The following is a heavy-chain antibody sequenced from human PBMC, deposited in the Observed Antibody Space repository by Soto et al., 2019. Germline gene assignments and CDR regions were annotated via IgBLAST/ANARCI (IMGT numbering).Heavy chain of an antibody. D-gene: IGHD6-13*01. J-gene: IGHJ4*02. V-gene: IGHV1-69*06. CDR2: ISPIFGTA. CDR3: ASYRHSSSWYRMDY. Sequence: QVQLVQSGAEVKKPGSSVKVSCKASGGTCSSYAISWVRQAAGQGLEWMGGISPIFGTANYAQKFQGRGTITADKSTSTAYMELSSLRSEDTAVYYCASYRHSSSWYRMDYWGQGTLVTVSS. CDR1: GGTCSSYA.